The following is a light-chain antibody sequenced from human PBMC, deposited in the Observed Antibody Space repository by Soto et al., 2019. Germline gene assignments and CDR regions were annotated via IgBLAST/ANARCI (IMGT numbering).Light chain of an antibody. Sequence: QSVLTQPASVSGSPGQSITISCTGTSSDVGGYNYVSWYQQHPGKAPKLMIYEVSNRPSGVSNRFSGSKSGNTASLTISGLQAEDEADYYCSSYTTSSTLNVVFGGGTTVTVL. V-gene: IGLV2-14*01. CDR1: SSDVGGYNY. J-gene: IGLJ2*01. CDR3: SSYTTSSTLNVV. CDR2: EVS.